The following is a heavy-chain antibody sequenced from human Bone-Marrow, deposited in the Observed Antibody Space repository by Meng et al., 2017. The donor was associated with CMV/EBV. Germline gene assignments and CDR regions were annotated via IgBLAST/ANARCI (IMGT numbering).Heavy chain of an antibody. V-gene: IGHV1-2*02. CDR2: INPNSGGT. Sequence: ASVKDSCQASGYIFIGCYIHWVRQAPGQGLEWMGWINPNSGGTNYAQKFQGRVTMTRDTSISTAYMEQSRLRSDDTAVYYCARDQFYCSSTSCYGEDYYYGMDVWGQGTTVTVSS. J-gene: IGHJ6*02. D-gene: IGHD2-2*01. CDR3: ARDQFYCSSTSCYGEDYYYGMDV. CDR1: GYIFIGCY.